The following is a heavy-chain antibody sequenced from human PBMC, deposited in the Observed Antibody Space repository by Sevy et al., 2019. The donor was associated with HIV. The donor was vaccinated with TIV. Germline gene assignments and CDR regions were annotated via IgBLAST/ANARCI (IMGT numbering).Heavy chain of an antibody. Sequence: SETLSLTCTVSGGSVNSDSYYWSWIRQPPGKGLEWIGYIYYTGSTNYNPYLKSRVTISLDTSKNQFSLNLRSVTAADTAVYYCARVPRGGDREGNFQHWGQGTLVTVSS. CDR3: ARVPRGGDREGNFQH. CDR2: IYYTGST. V-gene: IGHV4-61*01. CDR1: GGSVNSDSYY. J-gene: IGHJ1*01. D-gene: IGHD4-17*01.